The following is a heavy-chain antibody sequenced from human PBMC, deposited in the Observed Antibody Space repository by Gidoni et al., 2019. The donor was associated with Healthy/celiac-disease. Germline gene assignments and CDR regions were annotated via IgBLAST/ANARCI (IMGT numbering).Heavy chain of an antibody. D-gene: IGHD3-22*01. CDR1: GGSFSGYY. V-gene: IGHV4-34*01. Sequence: QVQLQQWGAGLLKPSETLSLTCAVYGGSFSGYYWSWIRQPPGKGLEWIGEINHSGSTNYNPSLKSRVTISVDTSKNQFPLKLSSVTAADTAVYYCARGLPPYYYDSSSWYFDLWGRGTLVTVSS. J-gene: IGHJ2*01. CDR3: ARGLPPYYYDSSSWYFDL. CDR2: INHSGST.